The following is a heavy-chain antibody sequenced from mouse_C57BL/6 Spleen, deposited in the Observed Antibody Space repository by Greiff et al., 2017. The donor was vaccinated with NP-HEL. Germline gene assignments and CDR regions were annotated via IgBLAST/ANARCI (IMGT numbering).Heavy chain of an antibody. D-gene: IGHD2-5*01. J-gene: IGHJ4*01. Sequence: EVQLVESGGGLVKPGGSLKLSCAASGFTFSDYGMHWVRQAPEKGLEWVAYISSGSSTIYYADTVKGRFTISRDNAKNTLFLQMTSLRSEDTAMYYRARRGYSNLYYYAMDYWGQGTSVTVSS. V-gene: IGHV5-17*01. CDR1: GFTFSDYG. CDR2: ISSGSSTI. CDR3: ARRGYSNLYYYAMDY.